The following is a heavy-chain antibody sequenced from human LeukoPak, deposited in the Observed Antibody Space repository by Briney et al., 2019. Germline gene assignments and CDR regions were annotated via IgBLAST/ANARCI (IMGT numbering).Heavy chain of an antibody. D-gene: IGHD2/OR15-2a*01. V-gene: IGHV4-34*01. CDR2: INHSGST. J-gene: IGHJ6*04. CDR1: GGSFSGYY. CDR3: ARGESRADV. Sequence: PSETLSLTCAVYGGSFSGYYWSWIRQPPGKGLEWIGEINHSGSTNYNPSLKSRVTISVDTSKNQFSLKLSSVTAADTAVYYCARGESRADVWAKGPRSPSPQ.